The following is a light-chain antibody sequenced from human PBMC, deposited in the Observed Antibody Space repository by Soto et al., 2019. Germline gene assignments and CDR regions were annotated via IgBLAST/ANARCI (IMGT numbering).Light chain of an antibody. CDR2: EVR. J-gene: IGLJ2*01. V-gene: IGLV2-14*01. Sequence: QSALTRSASVSGSPGQSITISCTGTSSDVGGYNYVSWYQQHPRKAPKLIIYEVRNRPSGVSNRFSGSKSGNTASLTISELQAEDEADYYCSSYTSSSLVVFGGGTQLTVL. CDR1: SSDVGGYNY. CDR3: SSYTSSSLVV.